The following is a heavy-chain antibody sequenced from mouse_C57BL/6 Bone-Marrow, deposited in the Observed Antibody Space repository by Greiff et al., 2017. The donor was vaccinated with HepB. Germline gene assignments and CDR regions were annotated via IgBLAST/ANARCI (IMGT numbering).Heavy chain of an antibody. CDR3: ARELITTVVATYYFDY. CDR1: GYTFTSYW. V-gene: IGHV1-69*01. CDR2: IDPSDSYT. J-gene: IGHJ2*01. Sequence: QVQLQQPGAELVMPGASVKLSCKASGYTFTSYWMHWVKQRPGQGLEWIGEIDPSDSYTNYNQKFKGKSTLTVDKSSSTAYMQLSSLTSEDSAVYYCARELITTVVATYYFDYWGQGTTLTVSS. D-gene: IGHD1-1*01.